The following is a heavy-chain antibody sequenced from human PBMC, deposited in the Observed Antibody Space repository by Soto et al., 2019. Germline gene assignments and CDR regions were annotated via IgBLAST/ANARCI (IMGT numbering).Heavy chain of an antibody. J-gene: IGHJ4*02. D-gene: IGHD6-13*01. CDR1: GFTLTDYA. CDR3: ARGSSGYISSWYYFDY. CDR2: ISGIGGST. V-gene: IGHV3-23*01. Sequence: GGSLRLSCAASGFTLTDYALSWVRQAPGKGLEWVATISGIGGSTYLADSVKGRLSISRDNSKNTVSLLMNSLRAEDTAVYFCARGSSGYISSWYYFDYWGQGTLVTVSS.